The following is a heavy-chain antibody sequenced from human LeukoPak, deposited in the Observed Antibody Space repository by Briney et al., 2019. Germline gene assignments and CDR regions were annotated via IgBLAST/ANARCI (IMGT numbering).Heavy chain of an antibody. J-gene: IGHJ5*02. V-gene: IGHV1-2*06. Sequence: ASVKVSCKASGYTFSGYFIHWVRQAPGQGLEWMGRINPNSGDTNHAQKFQGRVTMTRDTSISTAYMELSRLRSDDTAVYYCARLSTPLQYNWFDPWGQGTLVTVSS. D-gene: IGHD1-14*01. CDR3: ARLSTPLQYNWFDP. CDR1: GYTFSGYF. CDR2: INPNSGDT.